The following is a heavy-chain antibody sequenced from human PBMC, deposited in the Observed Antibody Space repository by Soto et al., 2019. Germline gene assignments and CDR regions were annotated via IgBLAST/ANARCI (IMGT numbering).Heavy chain of an antibody. V-gene: IGHV2-5*02. CDR1: AFSLSTGGVG. CDR3: IQSRCGGDCLQSYASYYYYGMDV. D-gene: IGHD2-21*02. CDR2: IYWDDDT. Sequence: QITLKESGPTLVKPTQTLTLTCTFSAFSLSTGGVGVGWIRQPPGKALEWLALIYWDDDTRYSPSLRSRLTITKDTSKKQVVLTMPDMDPVDTATYYCIQSRCGGDCLQSYASYYYYGMDVWGQGTTVTVSS. J-gene: IGHJ6*02.